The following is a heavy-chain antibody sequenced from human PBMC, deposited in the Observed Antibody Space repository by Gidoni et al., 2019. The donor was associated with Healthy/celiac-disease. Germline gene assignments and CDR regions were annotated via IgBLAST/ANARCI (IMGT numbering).Heavy chain of an antibody. D-gene: IGHD2-15*01. CDR1: GYTFTSYY. J-gene: IGHJ6*02. V-gene: IGHV1-46*01. CDR2: INPSGGST. Sequence: QVQLVQSGAEVKKPGASVKVSCKASGYTFTSYYMHWVRQAPGQGLEWMGIINPSGGSTSYAQKFQGRVTMTRDTSTSTVYMELSSLRSEDTAVYYCARGELVVVAATYYYYGMDVWGQGTTVTVSS. CDR3: ARGELVVVAATYYYYGMDV.